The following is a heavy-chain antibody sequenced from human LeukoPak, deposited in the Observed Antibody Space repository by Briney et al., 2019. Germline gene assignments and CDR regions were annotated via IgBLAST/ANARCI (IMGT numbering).Heavy chain of an antibody. J-gene: IGHJ4*02. Sequence: SETLSLTCTVSGGSISSSSYYWGWIRQPPGKGLEWIGSIYYSGSTYYNPSLKSRVTISVDTSKNQFSLKLSSVTAADTAVYYCARQGSYYDSSGYVPFDYWGQGTLVTVSS. CDR1: GGSISSSSYY. V-gene: IGHV4-39*01. CDR2: IYYSGST. D-gene: IGHD3-22*01. CDR3: ARQGSYYDSSGYVPFDY.